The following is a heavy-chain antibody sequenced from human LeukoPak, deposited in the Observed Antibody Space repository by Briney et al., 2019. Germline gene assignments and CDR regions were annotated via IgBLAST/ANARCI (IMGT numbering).Heavy chain of an antibody. Sequence: KTGGSLRLSCAASGFTFSNAWMTWVRQAPGKGLEWVGRIYRNADGGTTDYAAPVKGRFTISRDGSKNTLYLQMNSLKTEDTAVYYCTTDSYCSTTTCYASSNYYYGLDAWGQGTSVTVSS. CDR3: TTDSYCSTTTCYASSNYYYGLDA. V-gene: IGHV3-15*05. D-gene: IGHD2-2*01. CDR2: IYRNADGGTT. CDR1: GFTFSNAW. J-gene: IGHJ6*02.